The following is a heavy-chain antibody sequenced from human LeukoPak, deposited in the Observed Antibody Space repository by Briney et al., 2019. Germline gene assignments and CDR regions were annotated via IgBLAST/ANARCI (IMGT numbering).Heavy chain of an antibody. V-gene: IGHV3-23*01. CDR2: ISGSGGST. J-gene: IGHJ4*02. CDR1: GFTFSSYA. CDR3: AKGLTYYYDSSGYYGFDY. Sequence: PGGSLRLSCAASGFTFSSYAMSWVRQAPGKGREWVSAISGSGGSTYYADSVKGRFTISRDNSKNTLYLQMNSLRAEDTAVYYCAKGLTYYYDSSGYYGFDYWGQGTLVTVSS. D-gene: IGHD3-22*01.